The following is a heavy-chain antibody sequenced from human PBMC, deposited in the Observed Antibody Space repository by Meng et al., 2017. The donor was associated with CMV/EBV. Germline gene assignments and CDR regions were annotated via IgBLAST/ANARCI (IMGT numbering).Heavy chain of an antibody. CDR2: ISSSSSYL. D-gene: IGHD3-16*01. Sequence: GGALRLSCAASGFTFSSYSMNWVRQAPGKGLEWVSSISSSSSYLYYADSVKGRFTISRDNAKNSLYLQMNSLRAEDTAVYYCARSLKGGDIWGQGTMVTVSS. J-gene: IGHJ3*02. CDR3: ARSLKGGDI. V-gene: IGHV3-21*01. CDR1: GFTFSSYS.